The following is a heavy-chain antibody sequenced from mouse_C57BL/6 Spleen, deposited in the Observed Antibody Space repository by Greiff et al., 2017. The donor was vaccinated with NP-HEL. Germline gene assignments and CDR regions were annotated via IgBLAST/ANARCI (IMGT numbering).Heavy chain of an antibody. CDR1: GYTFTSYG. D-gene: IGHD1-1*01. CDR2: IYPRSGNT. Sequence: QVQLQQSGAELARPGASVKLSCKASGYTFTSYGISWVKQRTGQGLEWIGEIYPRSGNTYYNEKFKGKATLTADKSASTAYMELRSLTSEDSAVYFCARPYFTTVGYAMDYWGQGTSVTVSS. V-gene: IGHV1-81*01. J-gene: IGHJ4*01. CDR3: ARPYFTTVGYAMDY.